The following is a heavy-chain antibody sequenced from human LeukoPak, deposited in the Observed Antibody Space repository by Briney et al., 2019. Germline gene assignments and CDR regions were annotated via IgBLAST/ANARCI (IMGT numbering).Heavy chain of an antibody. CDR1: GYTFTGYY. J-gene: IGHJ6*02. D-gene: IGHD3-10*01. CDR3: ARSLWFGELFNYYGMDV. Sequence: ASVKVSCKASGYTFTGYYMHWVRQAPGQGLEWMGRINPNSGGTNYAQKFQGRVTMTRDTSISTAYMELSSLRSEDTAVYYCARSLWFGELFNYYGMDVWGQGTTVTVSS. CDR2: INPNSGGT. V-gene: IGHV1-2*06.